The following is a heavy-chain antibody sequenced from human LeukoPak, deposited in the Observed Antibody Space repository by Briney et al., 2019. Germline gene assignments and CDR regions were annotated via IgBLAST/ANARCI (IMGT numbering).Heavy chain of an antibody. CDR2: MYYSGST. V-gene: IGHV4-59*11. CDR3: ARALFRDDWNYPTSYFDY. CDR1: GVSISSHY. Sequence: SETLSLTCTVSGVSISSHYWTWIRQPPGKGLEWIAYMYYSGSTNYNPSLKSRVTISVDTSKNQFSLKLSSVTAADTAVYYCARALFRDDWNYPTSYFDYWGQGTLATVSS. J-gene: IGHJ4*02. D-gene: IGHD1-7*01.